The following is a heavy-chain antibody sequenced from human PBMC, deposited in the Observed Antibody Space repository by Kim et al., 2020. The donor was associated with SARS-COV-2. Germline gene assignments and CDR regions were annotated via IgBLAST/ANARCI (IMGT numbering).Heavy chain of an antibody. CDR3: ARLPRGWLQVHEPPHFDY. Sequence: SRVTMSVDTSKSQFSLKLSSVTAADTAVYYCARLPRGWLQVHEPPHFDYWGQGTLVTVSS. V-gene: IGHV4-59*08. J-gene: IGHJ4*02. D-gene: IGHD5-12*01.